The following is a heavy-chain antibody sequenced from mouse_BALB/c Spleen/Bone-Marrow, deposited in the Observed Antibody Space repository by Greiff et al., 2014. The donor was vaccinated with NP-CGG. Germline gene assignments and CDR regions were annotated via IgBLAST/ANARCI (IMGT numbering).Heavy chain of an antibody. J-gene: IGHJ4*01. D-gene: IGHD2-4*01. Sequence: VQLQQSEAELVKPGASVKLSCTASGFNIKDTYMHWVKQRPEQGLEWIGRIDPANGNTKYDPKFQGKATITADTSSNTAYLQLSSLTSEDTAVYYCAKYGGLHYAMDYWGQGTSVTVSS. CDR2: IDPANGNT. V-gene: IGHV14-3*02. CDR1: GFNIKDTY. CDR3: AKYGGLHYAMDY.